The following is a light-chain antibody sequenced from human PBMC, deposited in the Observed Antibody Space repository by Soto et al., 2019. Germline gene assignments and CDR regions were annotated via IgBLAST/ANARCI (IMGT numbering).Light chain of an antibody. CDR3: QQYGNSPLT. Sequence: EVVMTQSSVTLSLSPGERATLSCRASQSVTTYLAWYQQKPGQAPRLLIYDASTRATAIPDRFSGSGSGTDFTLTISRLEPEDFAVYYCQQYGNSPLTFGQGTRLEIK. CDR2: DAS. J-gene: IGKJ5*01. V-gene: IGKV3-20*01. CDR1: QSVTTY.